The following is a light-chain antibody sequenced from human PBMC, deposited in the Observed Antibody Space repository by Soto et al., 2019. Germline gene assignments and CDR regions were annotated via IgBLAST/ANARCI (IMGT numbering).Light chain of an antibody. CDR3: SSYTSTTTWV. CDR1: SSDVGGYNY. V-gene: IGLV2-14*01. CDR2: EVN. J-gene: IGLJ3*02. Sequence: QSALTQPASVSGSPGQSITISCAGTSSDVGGYNYVSWYQQHPVKAPKLMIYEVNNRPSGVSSRFSGSRSVNTASLTISGLQAEDEADYYCSSYTSTTTWVFGGGTKVTVL.